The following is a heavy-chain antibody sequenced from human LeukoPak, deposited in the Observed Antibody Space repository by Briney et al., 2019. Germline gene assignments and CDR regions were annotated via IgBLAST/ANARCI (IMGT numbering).Heavy chain of an antibody. V-gene: IGHV3-21*01. J-gene: IGHJ4*02. D-gene: IGHD5-18*01. CDR2: ISSSSSYI. CDR3: ARETYTSGYPFDD. Sequence: GGSLRLSCAASGFTFSSYSMNWVRQAPGKGLEWVSSISSSSSYIYYADSVKGRFTISRDNAKNSLYLQMNSLRAEDTAVYYCARETYTSGYPFDDWGQGTLVTVSS. CDR1: GFTFSSYS.